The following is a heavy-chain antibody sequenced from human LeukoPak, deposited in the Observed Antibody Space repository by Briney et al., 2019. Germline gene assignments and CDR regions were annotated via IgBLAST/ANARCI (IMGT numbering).Heavy chain of an antibody. CDR2: IYPGDSDT. CDR1: GYTFTSYW. CDR3: ARLSDYSNYNYYMDV. Sequence: GESLKISCKGSGYTFTSYWVGWVRQMPGKGLEWMGNIYPGDSDTRYSPSFQGQVTISADKSISTAYLQWSSLKPSDSAMYFCARLSDYSNYNYYMDVWGQGTTVTVSS. V-gene: IGHV5-51*01. D-gene: IGHD4-11*01. J-gene: IGHJ6*03.